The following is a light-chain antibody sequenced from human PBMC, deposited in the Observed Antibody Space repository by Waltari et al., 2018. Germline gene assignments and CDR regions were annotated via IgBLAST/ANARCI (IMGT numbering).Light chain of an antibody. CDR2: WSS. J-gene: IGKJ1*01. Sequence: DIVMTQSPDSLAVSLGERATINCKSSQNLLYSSNNKNFLGWYQLKPGQPPKLLMYWSSTRESWVPDRFSGSGSETDFTLTISSLQAEDVAVYYCQQYYSSPPTFGQGTRVEI. CDR1: QNLLYSSNNKNF. V-gene: IGKV4-1*01. CDR3: QQYYSSPPT.